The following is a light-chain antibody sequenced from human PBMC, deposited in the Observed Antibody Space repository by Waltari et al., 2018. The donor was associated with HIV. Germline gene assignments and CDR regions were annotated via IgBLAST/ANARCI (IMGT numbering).Light chain of an antibody. CDR1: SSDVGAYDY. Sequence: QSALAQPASVSGSPGQSLTISCTGTSSDVGAYDYVSWYQQNPGKAPKLMIYEVANRPSGVSNRFSGSKSGNTASLTISGLQAEDEADYYCSSYTSINTLIFGGGTKLTVL. J-gene: IGLJ2*01. CDR3: SSYTSINTLI. V-gene: IGLV2-14*01. CDR2: EVA.